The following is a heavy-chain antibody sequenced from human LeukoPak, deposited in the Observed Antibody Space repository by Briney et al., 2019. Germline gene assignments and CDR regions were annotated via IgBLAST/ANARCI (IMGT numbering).Heavy chain of an antibody. J-gene: IGHJ6*02. CDR3: AKGRIAVAHYYGMDV. CDR2: IGGSGGRT. D-gene: IGHD6-19*01. CDR1: GFTFRSYG. Sequence: GGSLRLSCAASGFTFRSYGMNWVRQAPGKGLEWGSGIGGSGGRTYYADPVQGRFTISRDNSKNTVDLQMNSLRAEDTAIYYCAKGRIAVAHYYGMDVWGQGTTVTVSS. V-gene: IGHV3-23*01.